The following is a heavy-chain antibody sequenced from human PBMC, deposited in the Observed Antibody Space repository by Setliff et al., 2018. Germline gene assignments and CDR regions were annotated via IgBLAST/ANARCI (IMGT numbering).Heavy chain of an antibody. Sequence: GESLTISCAASGVTVSDAWMGWVRQTPGKGLDWVGRIKSKTDGGTTDYAAPVKGRFTISRDDSKNTLYLQMNSLKTEDTAVYYCVKLVPQAISSDPWGQGTLVTV. J-gene: IGHJ5*02. V-gene: IGHV3-15*01. CDR2: IKSKTDGGTT. CDR1: GVTVSDAW. D-gene: IGHD3-10*01. CDR3: VKLVPQAISSDP.